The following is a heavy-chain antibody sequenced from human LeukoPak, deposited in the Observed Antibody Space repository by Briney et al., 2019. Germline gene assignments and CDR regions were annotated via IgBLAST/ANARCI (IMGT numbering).Heavy chain of an antibody. CDR1: GFTFSRYW. Sequence: GGSLRLSCVGSGFTFSRYWLNWVRQAPGKGLEWVSSISTGSSICYADSVKGRFTISRDDAESSLFLQMNSLRAEDTAVYYCATDDKYAPSSWGQGTLVTVSS. CDR2: ISTGSSI. J-gene: IGHJ5*02. D-gene: IGHD2-2*01. CDR3: ATDDKYAPSS. V-gene: IGHV3-21*01.